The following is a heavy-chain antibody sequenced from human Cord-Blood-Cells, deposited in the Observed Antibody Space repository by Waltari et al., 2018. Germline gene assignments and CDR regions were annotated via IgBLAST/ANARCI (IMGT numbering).Heavy chain of an antibody. D-gene: IGHD6-6*01. V-gene: IGHV4-39*01. J-gene: IGHJ4*02. Sequence: QLQLQESGPGLVKPSETLSLTCTVSGGSISSSSYYWGWIRQPPGNGLEWIGSIYYSGSTYHHTSLTSRVTISVDPSKNQSSRKLGSVTAADTAVYYCARAYSSSYYFDYWGQGTLVTVSS. CDR1: GGSISSSSYY. CDR3: ARAYSSSYYFDY. CDR2: IYYSGST.